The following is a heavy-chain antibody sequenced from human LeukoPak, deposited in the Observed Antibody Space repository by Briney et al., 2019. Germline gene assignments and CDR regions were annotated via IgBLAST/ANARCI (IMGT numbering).Heavy chain of an antibody. Sequence: ASVKVSCKASGYTFTSYGISWVRQAPGQGLEWMGWISAYNGNTNYAQKLQGRVTMTTDTSTSTAYMELRSLRSDDTAVYYCARDPIYGDYLGGAFDIWGQGTMVTVSS. CDR1: GYTFTSYG. CDR3: ARDPIYGDYLGGAFDI. D-gene: IGHD4-17*01. J-gene: IGHJ3*02. V-gene: IGHV1-18*01. CDR2: ISAYNGNT.